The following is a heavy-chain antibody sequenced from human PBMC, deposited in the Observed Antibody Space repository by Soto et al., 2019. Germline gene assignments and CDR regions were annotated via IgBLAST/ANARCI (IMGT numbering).Heavy chain of an antibody. Sequence: QLQLQESGPGLVKPSETLSLTCTVSGGSISSSSYYWVWIRQPPGKGLEGIGSIYYSGSTYYNPSLKSRVTIAVDTSKNQFSLKLSSVTAADTAVYYCARLPDYDILTGYSAFDIWGQGTMVTVSS. J-gene: IGHJ3*02. CDR2: IYYSGST. V-gene: IGHV4-39*01. CDR1: GGSISSSSYY. CDR3: ARLPDYDILTGYSAFDI. D-gene: IGHD3-9*01.